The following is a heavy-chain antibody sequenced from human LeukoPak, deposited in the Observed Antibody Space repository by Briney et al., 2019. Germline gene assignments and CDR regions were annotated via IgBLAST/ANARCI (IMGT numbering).Heavy chain of an antibody. D-gene: IGHD4-17*01. CDR2: VSGSGDGT. V-gene: IGHV3-23*01. CDR1: GFPFSTNA. CDR3: AKVSGNYGDPFDY. J-gene: IGHJ4*02. Sequence: GGSLRLSRAVSGFPFSTNAMSWVRRAPGKGLEWVSGVSGSGDGTYCADSVKGRFTISRDNSKNTLYLQMNSLRAEDTAVYYCAKVSGNYGDPFDYWGQGTLVTVSS.